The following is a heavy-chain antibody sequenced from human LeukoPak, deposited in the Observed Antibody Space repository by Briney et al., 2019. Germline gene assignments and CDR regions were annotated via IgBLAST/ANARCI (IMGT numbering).Heavy chain of an antibody. CDR1: GFTFSSYG. D-gene: IGHD2-21*01. CDR3: AREDVVRYYFDY. CDR2: IWYDGSNK. V-gene: IGHV3-33*08. J-gene: IGHJ4*02. Sequence: GGSLRLSCAASGFTFSSYGMHWVRQAPGKGLEWVAVIWYDGSNKYYADSVKGRFTISRDNSKNTLYLQMNSLRAEDTAVYYCAREDVVRYYFDYWGQGTLVTVSS.